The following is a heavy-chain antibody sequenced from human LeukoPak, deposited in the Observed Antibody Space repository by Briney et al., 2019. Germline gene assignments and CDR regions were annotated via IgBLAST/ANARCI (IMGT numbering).Heavy chain of an antibody. Sequence: SETLCLTCTVSGGSISSYYWSWIRQPPGEGLEWIGYIYYSGSTNYNPSLKSRVTISVDTSKNQFSLKLSSVTAADTAVYYCARDRHGRDGYNWQLYYFDYWGQGTLVTVSS. V-gene: IGHV4-59*01. CDR3: ARDRHGRDGYNWQLYYFDY. CDR1: GGSISSYY. J-gene: IGHJ4*02. CDR2: IYYSGST. D-gene: IGHD5-24*01.